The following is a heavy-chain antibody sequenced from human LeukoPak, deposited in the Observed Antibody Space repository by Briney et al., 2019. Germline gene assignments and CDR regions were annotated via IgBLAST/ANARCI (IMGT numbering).Heavy chain of an antibody. D-gene: IGHD2-15*01. J-gene: IGHJ6*02. CDR2: ISSSSSYI. V-gene: IGHV3-21*01. Sequence: PGGSLRLSCAASGFTFSSYSMNWARQAPGKGLEWVSSISSSSSYIYYADSVKGRFTISRGNAKNSLYLQMNSLRAEDTAVYYCARNPPSYCSGGSCLAYYYYGMDVWGQGTTVTVSS. CDR1: GFTFSSYS. CDR3: ARNPPSYCSGGSCLAYYYYGMDV.